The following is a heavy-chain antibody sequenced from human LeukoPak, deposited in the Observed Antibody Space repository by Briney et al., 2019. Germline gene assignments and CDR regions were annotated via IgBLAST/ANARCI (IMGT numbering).Heavy chain of an antibody. CDR3: ARAHRHYSSGWRYYYYYYMDV. CDR1: GGSVSSGSYY. V-gene: IGHV4-61*01. J-gene: IGHJ6*03. D-gene: IGHD6-19*01. Sequence: PSETLSLTCTVSGGSVSSGSYYWSWIRQPPGKGLEWIGYIYYSGSTNYNPSLKSRVTISVDTSKNQFSLKLSSVTAADTAVYYCARAHRHYSSGWRYYYYYYMDVWGKGTTVTVSS. CDR2: IYYSGST.